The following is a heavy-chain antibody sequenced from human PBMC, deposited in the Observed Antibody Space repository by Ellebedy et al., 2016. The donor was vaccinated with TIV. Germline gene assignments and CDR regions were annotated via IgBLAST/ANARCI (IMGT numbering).Heavy chain of an antibody. Sequence: GGSLRLSXVASGFTFSDHYMTWIRQAPGKGLEWVSSISVSSSIIYYKDSVKGRFTISRDNGRNSLYLQMNSLRADDTAVYYCVRDSIIVAASYWGQGTLVTVSS. J-gene: IGHJ4*02. V-gene: IGHV3-11*01. CDR2: ISVSSSII. CDR3: VRDSIIVAASY. D-gene: IGHD6-19*01. CDR1: GFTFSDHY.